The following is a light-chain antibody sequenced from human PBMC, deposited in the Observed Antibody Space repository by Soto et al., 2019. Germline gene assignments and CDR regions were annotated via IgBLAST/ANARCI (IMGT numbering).Light chain of an antibody. Sequence: DIQMTQSPSSLSASVVDRVTITCQASEDINNYLNWYQQKPGKAPKLLIYDASDLETGVPSRFSGSVSGSDFTFTISNLQPEDVATYFCQHYHTLPPELTFGQGTRLEIK. CDR1: EDINNY. CDR3: QHYHTLPPELT. V-gene: IGKV1-33*01. CDR2: DAS. J-gene: IGKJ5*01.